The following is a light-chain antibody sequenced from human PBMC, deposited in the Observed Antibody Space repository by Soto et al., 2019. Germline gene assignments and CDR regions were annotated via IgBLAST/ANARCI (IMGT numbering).Light chain of an antibody. V-gene: IGKV1-17*01. J-gene: IGKJ1*01. CDR2: VAS. Sequence: DTQMTQSPSSLSASVGDRVTITCRASQGIRNALDWYQQKPGKAPKRLIYVASSLQSGVPSRFSGSGSGTEFTLTISSLQPEDFATYFCLQHDNYPRTFGQGTKVDIK. CDR1: QGIRNA. CDR3: LQHDNYPRT.